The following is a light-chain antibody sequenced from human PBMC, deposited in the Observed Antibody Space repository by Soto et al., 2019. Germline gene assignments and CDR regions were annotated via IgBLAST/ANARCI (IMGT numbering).Light chain of an antibody. V-gene: IGKV1-39*01. Sequence: DIQMTQSPFSLSASVGDRVTITCRASQSISTYLNWYQQKPGKAPKVLIYAASNLQTGVPSRFSGSGSGTDFTLTISSLQPEDFATYYCQQSYSTPRLTFGGGTKVDI. CDR3: QQSYSTPRLT. J-gene: IGKJ4*01. CDR1: QSISTY. CDR2: AAS.